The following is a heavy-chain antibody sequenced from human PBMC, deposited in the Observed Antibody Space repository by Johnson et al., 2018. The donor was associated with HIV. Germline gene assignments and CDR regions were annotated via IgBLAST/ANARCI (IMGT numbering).Heavy chain of an antibody. V-gene: IGHV3-33*06. CDR1: GFTFSSYG. CDR3: AKEERHAFDI. CDR2: IWYDGSNK. J-gene: IGHJ3*02. Sequence: VQLLESGGGVVQPGGSLRLSCAASGFTFSSYGMHWVRQAPGKGLECVAVIWYDGSNKYYADSVKGRFTISRDNSKNTLYLQMNSLRAEDTAVYYCAKEERHAFDIWGQGTMVTVSS.